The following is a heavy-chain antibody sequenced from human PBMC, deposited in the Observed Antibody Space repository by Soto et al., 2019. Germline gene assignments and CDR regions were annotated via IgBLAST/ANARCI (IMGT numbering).Heavy chain of an antibody. J-gene: IGHJ4*02. D-gene: IGHD5-12*01. V-gene: IGHV1-69*08. Sequence: QVQLVQSGAEVKKPGSSVKVSCKASGGTFSTSTFTWVRQAPGQGLEWMGRTIPILDVADYAQDFQGRVTITADKSTRTAYMALTSLTSNDTAVYYCARDSPIGSTYSGYDAIDSWGQGTLVTVSS. CDR2: TIPILDVA. CDR3: ARDSPIGSTYSGYDAIDS. CDR1: GGTFSTST.